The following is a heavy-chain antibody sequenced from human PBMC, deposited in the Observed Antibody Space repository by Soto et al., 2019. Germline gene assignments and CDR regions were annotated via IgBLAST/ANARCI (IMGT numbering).Heavy chain of an antibody. V-gene: IGHV1-69*13. CDR1: GGTLNKYG. J-gene: IGHJ6*02. Sequence: ASVKVSCKASGGTLNKYGISWVRQAPGQGLEWMGDFIPMSGTANYAQKFQGRVTITADESTSTAYMDLSSLRSEDTAVYYCASGKPATFGGVIVYYYYAMYVWGQGTTVNASS. CDR2: FIPMSGTA. D-gene: IGHD3-16*02. CDR3: ASGKPATFGGVIVYYYYAMYV.